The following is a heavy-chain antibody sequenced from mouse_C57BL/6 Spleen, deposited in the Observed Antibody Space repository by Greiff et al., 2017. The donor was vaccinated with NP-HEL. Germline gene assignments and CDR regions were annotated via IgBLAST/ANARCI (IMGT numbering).Heavy chain of an antibody. CDR1: GYTFTSYW. J-gene: IGHJ2*01. D-gene: IGHD2-10*02. V-gene: IGHV1-50*01. CDR2: IDPSDSYT. Sequence: QVQLQQPGAELVKPGASVKLSCKASGYTFTSYWMQWVKQRPGQGLEWIGEIDPSDSYTNYNQKFKGNATLTVDTSSSTAYMQLSSLTSGDSAVYYCARSYGNYRVDYWGQGTTLTVSS. CDR3: ARSYGNYRVDY.